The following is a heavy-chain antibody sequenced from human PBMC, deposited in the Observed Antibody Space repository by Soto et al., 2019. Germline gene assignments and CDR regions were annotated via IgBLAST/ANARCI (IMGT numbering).Heavy chain of an antibody. D-gene: IGHD2-2*01. Sequence: PGGSLRLSCAASGFTFSSYAMHWVRQAPGKGLEWVAVISYDGSNKYYADSVKGRFTISRDNSKNTLYLQMNSLRAEDTAVYYCARDPRPAAMWASNYYYYYGMDVWGQGTTVTVAS. J-gene: IGHJ6*02. CDR1: GFTFSSYA. V-gene: IGHV3-30-3*01. CDR2: ISYDGSNK. CDR3: ARDPRPAAMWASNYYYYYGMDV.